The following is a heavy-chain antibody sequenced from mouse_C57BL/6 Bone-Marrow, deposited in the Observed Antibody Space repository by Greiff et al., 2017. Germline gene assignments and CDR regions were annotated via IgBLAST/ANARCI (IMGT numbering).Heavy chain of an antibody. Sequence: QVQLQQPGAELVKPGASVKMSCKASGYNFTSYCITWVKQRPGQGLEWIGDIYPGSGSTNYNEKFKSKATLTVDTSSSTAYLQLSSLTSEDSAVYYCSRPNNSNSWYFGVWGTGTTVTVAS. V-gene: IGHV1-55*01. J-gene: IGHJ1*03. CDR2: IYPGSGST. D-gene: IGHD2-5*01. CDR3: SRPNNSNSWYFGV. CDR1: GYNFTSYC.